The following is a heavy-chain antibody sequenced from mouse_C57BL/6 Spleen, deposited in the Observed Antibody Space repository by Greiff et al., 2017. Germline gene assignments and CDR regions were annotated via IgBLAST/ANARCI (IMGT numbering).Heavy chain of an antibody. CDR1: GYTFTSYW. V-gene: IGHV1-69*01. CDR2: IYPSASCT. Sequence: QVQLQQPGAELVMPGASVKLSCKASGYTFTSYWMHWVKQRPGQGLEWIGEIYPSASCTNYNQKFKGKSTLTVDTSSSTAYMQLSSLTSEDSAVYYCARWGAKATGAMGYWGQGTSVTVSS. J-gene: IGHJ4*01. D-gene: IGHD3-2*02. CDR3: ARWGAKATGAMGY.